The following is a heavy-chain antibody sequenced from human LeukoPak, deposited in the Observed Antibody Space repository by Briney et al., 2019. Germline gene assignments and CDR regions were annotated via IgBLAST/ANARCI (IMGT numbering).Heavy chain of an antibody. J-gene: IGHJ6*03. V-gene: IGHV1-2*02. CDR3: ARGSDPHYYYYYMDV. CDR2: INPNSGGT. CDR1: GYTFTGYY. Sequence: ASVKVSCKASGYTFTGYYMHWVRQAPGQGLEWMGWINPNSGGTNYAQKFQGRVTMTRDTSISTAYMELSRLRSDDTAVYYCARGSDPHYYYYYMDVWGKGTTVTVSS.